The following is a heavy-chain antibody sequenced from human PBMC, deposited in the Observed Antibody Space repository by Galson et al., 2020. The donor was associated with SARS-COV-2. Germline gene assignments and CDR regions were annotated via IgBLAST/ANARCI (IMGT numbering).Heavy chain of an antibody. D-gene: IGHD3-16*01. CDR1: GFTFSSYG. V-gene: IGHV3-30*18. J-gene: IGHJ4*02. CDR3: AKVLEEECIMITFGGALSFGPFDY. Sequence: TGGSLRLSCAASGFTFSSYGMHWVRQAPGKGLEWVAVISYDGSNKYYADSVKGRFTISRDNSKNTLYLQMNSLRAEDTAVYYCAKVLEEECIMITFGGALSFGPFDYWGQGTLGTVAS. CDR2: ISYDGSNK.